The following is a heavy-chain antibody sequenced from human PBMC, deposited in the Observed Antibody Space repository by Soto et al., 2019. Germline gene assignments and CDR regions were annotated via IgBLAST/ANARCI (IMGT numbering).Heavy chain of an antibody. D-gene: IGHD5-18*01. Sequence: PSETLSLTCAVSGDSISSSNWWSWVRQPPGKGLEWIGEIYHSGSTNYNPSLKSRVTISVDKSKNQFSLNLNSLKTEDTAVYYCSTEWLWFPWGQGTLVTVSS. J-gene: IGHJ5*02. CDR1: GDSISSSNW. V-gene: IGHV4-4*02. CDR2: IYHSGST. CDR3: STEWLWFP.